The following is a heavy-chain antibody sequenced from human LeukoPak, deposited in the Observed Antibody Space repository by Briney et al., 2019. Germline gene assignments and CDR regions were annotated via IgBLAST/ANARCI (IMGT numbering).Heavy chain of an antibody. Sequence: SETLSLTCAVYGGSFSGYYWRWSWIRQPPGKGLEWIGEINHSGSTNYNPSLESRVTISVDTSKNQFSLRLTSVTAADTAVYYCARINYDFWSGYYTGLRLDPWGQGTLVTVSS. D-gene: IGHD3-3*01. CDR3: ARINYDFWSGYYTGLRLDP. CDR1: GGSFSGYY. CDR2: INHSGST. V-gene: IGHV4-34*01. J-gene: IGHJ5*02.